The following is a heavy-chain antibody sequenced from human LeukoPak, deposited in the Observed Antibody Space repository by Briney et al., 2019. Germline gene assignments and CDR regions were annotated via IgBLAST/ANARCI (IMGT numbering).Heavy chain of an antibody. CDR3: ARENVVPAAWFDY. D-gene: IGHD2-2*01. Sequence: SVKVSCKASGGTFSSYAISWVRQAPGQGLEWMGGIIPIFGTANYAQKFQGRVTITADESTSTAYMELSSLRSEDTAVYYCARENVVPAAWFDYWGQGTLVTVSS. CDR1: GGTFSSYA. CDR2: IIPIFGTA. J-gene: IGHJ4*02. V-gene: IGHV1-69*13.